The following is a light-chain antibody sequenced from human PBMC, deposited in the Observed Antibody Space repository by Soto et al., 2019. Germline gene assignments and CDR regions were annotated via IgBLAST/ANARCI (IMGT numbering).Light chain of an antibody. CDR3: QQYGSSPIT. J-gene: IGKJ5*01. CDR1: QFVSSRY. CDR2: GAS. V-gene: IGKV3-20*01. Sequence: EIVMTQSPATLSVSPGESATLLCRASQFVSSRYLAWYQQKPGQAPSLLIYGASSRATGIPARFSGSGSGTDFTLTITPLEPEDFAVYFCQQYGSSPITFGQGTRLEI.